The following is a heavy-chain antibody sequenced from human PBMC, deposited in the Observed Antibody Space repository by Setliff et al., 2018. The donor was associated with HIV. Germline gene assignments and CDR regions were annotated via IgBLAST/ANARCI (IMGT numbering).Heavy chain of an antibody. CDR3: ARHPYVKDAFDI. V-gene: IGHV4-59*08. J-gene: IGHJ3*02. CDR2: ISYSGST. Sequence: SETLSLTCSVSGGSISSYYWSWIRQPPGKGLEWIGYISYSGSTNYNPSLKSRVTISVDTSKKQFSLKLISVTDADTAIYYCARHPYVKDAFDIWGQGTMVTVSS. D-gene: IGHD2-21*01. CDR1: GGSISSYY.